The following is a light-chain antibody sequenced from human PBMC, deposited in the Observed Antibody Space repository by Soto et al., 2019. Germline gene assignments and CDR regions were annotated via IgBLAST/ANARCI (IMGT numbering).Light chain of an antibody. J-gene: IGKJ5*01. CDR3: QQCGSSPPIT. CDR2: GAS. Sequence: EIVMTQSPATLSVSPGERATLSCRAIQSVSSSSLAWYQHKPGQAPRLLISGASSRATGIPDRFSGSGSGTDFTLTISRLEPEDFAVYYCQQCGSSPPITFGQGTRLEIK. V-gene: IGKV3-20*01. CDR1: QSVSSSS.